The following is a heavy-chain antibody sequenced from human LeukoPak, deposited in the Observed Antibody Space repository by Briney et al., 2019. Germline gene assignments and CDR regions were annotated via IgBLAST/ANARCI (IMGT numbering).Heavy chain of an antibody. CDR3: AKSASGGYQLLWVHFDY. J-gene: IGHJ4*02. D-gene: IGHD2-2*01. Sequence: GGSLRLSCAASGFTFSSYGMHWVRQAPGKGLEWVAAISYDGSNKYYADSVKGRFTISRDNSKNTLYLQMNSLRAEDTAVYYCAKSASGGYQLLWVHFDYWGQGTLVTVSS. CDR2: ISYDGSNK. CDR1: GFTFSSYG. V-gene: IGHV3-30*18.